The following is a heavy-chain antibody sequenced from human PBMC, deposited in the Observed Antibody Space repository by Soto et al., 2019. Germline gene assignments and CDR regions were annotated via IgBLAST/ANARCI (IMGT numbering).Heavy chain of an antibody. CDR2: IGAYNGNR. Sequence: ASVKVSCKASGYTFINYGLSWVRQAPGQGLEWIGWIGAYNGNRKFAQKLQGRVTMTTDTSTSTAYMELRSLRSDDTAVYYCARALGYSGYAGMDVWGQGTTVTVSS. CDR3: ARALGYSGYAGMDV. D-gene: IGHD5-12*01. CDR1: GYTFINYG. J-gene: IGHJ6*02. V-gene: IGHV1-18*01.